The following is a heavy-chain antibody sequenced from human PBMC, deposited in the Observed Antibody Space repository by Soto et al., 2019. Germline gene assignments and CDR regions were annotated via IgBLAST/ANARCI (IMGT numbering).Heavy chain of an antibody. CDR2: LSKSDYT. CDR3: GLEDPSIRAAASDY. Sequence: GGSLRLSCTVSGFAFNNYGINWVRQAPGKGLEWVSSLSKSDYTSYSDSVKGRFTISRDNAKNSVSLQMNTLRVEDTAVYYCGLEDPSIRAAASDYWGQGTLVSVS. D-gene: IGHD6-13*01. CDR1: GFAFNNYG. J-gene: IGHJ4*02. V-gene: IGHV3-21*01.